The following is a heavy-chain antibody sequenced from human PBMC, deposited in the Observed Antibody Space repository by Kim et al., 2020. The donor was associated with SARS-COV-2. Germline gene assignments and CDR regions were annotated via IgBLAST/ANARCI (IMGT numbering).Heavy chain of an antibody. CDR2: ISGDGGST. V-gene: IGHV3-43*02. Sequence: GGSLRLSCAASGFTFDDYAMHWVRQAPGKGLEWVSLISGDGGSTYYADSVKGRFTISRDNSKNSLYLQMNSLRTEDTALYYCARTTVTTYFAFDYYYGMDVWGQGTTVTVSS. CDR3: ARTTVTTYFAFDYYYGMDV. CDR1: GFTFDDYA. D-gene: IGHD4-17*01. J-gene: IGHJ6*02.